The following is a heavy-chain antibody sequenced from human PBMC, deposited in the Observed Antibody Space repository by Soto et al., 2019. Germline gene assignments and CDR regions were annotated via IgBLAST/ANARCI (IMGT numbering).Heavy chain of an antibody. J-gene: IGHJ3*02. Sequence: ASVKVSCQASGYTFTSYGIRWVRQAPGQGLEWMGWISAYNGNTNYAQKLQGRVTMTTDTSTSTAYMELRSLRSDDTAVYYCAREKAVAGEYDAFDIWGQGTMVTVS. CDR2: ISAYNGNT. CDR3: AREKAVAGEYDAFDI. D-gene: IGHD6-19*01. CDR1: GYTFTSYG. V-gene: IGHV1-18*04.